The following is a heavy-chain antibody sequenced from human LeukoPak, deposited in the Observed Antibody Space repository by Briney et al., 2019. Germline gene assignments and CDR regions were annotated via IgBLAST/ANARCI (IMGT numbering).Heavy chain of an antibody. D-gene: IGHD2/OR15-2a*01. CDR2: ISYDGSNK. J-gene: IGHJ4*02. CDR3: ARDFTHSPKPYYFDY. CDR1: GFTFSSYA. V-gene: IGHV3-30-3*01. Sequence: PGGSLRLSCAASGFTFSSYAMHWVRQAPGKGLEWVAVISYDGSNKYYADSVKGRFTISRDNAKNSLYLQMNSLRAEDTAVYYCARDFTHSPKPYYFDYWGQGTLVTVSS.